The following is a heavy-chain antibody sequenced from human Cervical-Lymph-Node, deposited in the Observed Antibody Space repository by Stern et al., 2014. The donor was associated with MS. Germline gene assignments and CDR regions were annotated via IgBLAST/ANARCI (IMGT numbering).Heavy chain of an antibody. CDR1: GYTFTGYA. J-gene: IGHJ5*02. V-gene: IGHV1-3*01. CDR2: INGGNGNT. CDR3: ARDLAYHYDSSGYWFDT. Sequence: QVQLVESGAEVKKPGASVKVSCKASGYTFTGYAMHWVRQAPGQRLEWMGWINGGNGNTKYSQKFQGRVTIIRDTSASTAYMELSSLRSEDTAVYYCARDLAYHYDSSGYWFDTWGQGTLVTVSS. D-gene: IGHD3-22*01.